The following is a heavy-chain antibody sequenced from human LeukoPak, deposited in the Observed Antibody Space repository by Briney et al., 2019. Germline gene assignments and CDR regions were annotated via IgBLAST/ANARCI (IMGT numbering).Heavy chain of an antibody. CDR1: GYSISSGNY. Sequence: SETLSLTCAVSGYSISSGNYWGWIRQPPGKGLEWIGSIYHSGSTYYNPSLKSRVTISVDTSKNQFSLKLSSVTAADTAVYYCARGVYCSGGSCYTPFDYWGQGTLVTVSS. CDR2: IYHSGST. J-gene: IGHJ4*02. V-gene: IGHV4-38-2*01. D-gene: IGHD2-15*01. CDR3: ARGVYCSGGSCYTPFDY.